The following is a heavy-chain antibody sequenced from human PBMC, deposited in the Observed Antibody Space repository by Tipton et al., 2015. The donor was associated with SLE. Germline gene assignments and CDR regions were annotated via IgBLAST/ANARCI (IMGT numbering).Heavy chain of an antibody. Sequence: QVQLVQSGAEVKKPGSSVKVSCKVSGGTFSSYAISWVRQAPGQGLEWMGRIIPMLGIPNYAQKFQGRVTITADKSTSTAYMELSSLRSEDTAVYYCARDRQQLVPDYFDYWGQGTLVTVSS. CDR3: ARDRQQLVPDYFDY. V-gene: IGHV1-69*09. J-gene: IGHJ4*02. CDR1: GGTFSSYA. CDR2: IIPMLGIP. D-gene: IGHD6-13*01.